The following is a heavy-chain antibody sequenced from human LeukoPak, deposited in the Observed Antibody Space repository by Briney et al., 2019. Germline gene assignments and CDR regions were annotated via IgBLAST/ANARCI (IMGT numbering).Heavy chain of an antibody. D-gene: IGHD3-3*01. CDR3: ARESHITIFGDYYYYMDV. CDR2: IKQDGSEK. V-gene: IGHV3-7*01. Sequence: QPGGSLRLSCAASGFTFSSYWMSWVRQAPGKGLEWVANIKQDGSEKYYVDSVKGRFTISRDNAKNSLYLQMNSLRAEDTAVYYCARESHITIFGDYYYYMDVWGKGTTVTVSS. CDR1: GFTFSSYW. J-gene: IGHJ6*03.